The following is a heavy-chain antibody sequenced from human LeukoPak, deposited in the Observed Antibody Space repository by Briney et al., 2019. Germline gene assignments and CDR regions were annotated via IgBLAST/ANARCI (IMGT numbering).Heavy chain of an antibody. Sequence: ASVKVSCKAAGYTFTSYYMHWVRQAPGQGLEWMGIINPSGGSTSYAQKLQGRVTMTTDTSTSTAYMELRSLRSDDTAVYYCARLNWGLSWYFDLWGRGTLVTASS. CDR2: INPSGGST. CDR3: ARLNWGLSWYFDL. CDR1: GYTFTSYY. D-gene: IGHD7-27*01. J-gene: IGHJ2*01. V-gene: IGHV1-46*01.